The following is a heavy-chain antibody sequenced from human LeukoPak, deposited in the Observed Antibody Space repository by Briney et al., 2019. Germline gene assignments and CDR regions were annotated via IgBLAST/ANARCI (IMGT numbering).Heavy chain of an antibody. D-gene: IGHD3-10*01. CDR3: AKAMGGRGAYFDY. Sequence: GGSVRLSCAASGFTFSSYAMSWARQAPGKGLEWVSAISGSGGSTYYADSVKGRFTISRDNSKNTLYLQMNSLRAEDTAVYYCAKAMGGRGAYFDYWAQGNRLTVSS. J-gene: IGHJ4*02. CDR1: GFTFSSYA. V-gene: IGHV3-23*01. CDR2: ISGSGGST.